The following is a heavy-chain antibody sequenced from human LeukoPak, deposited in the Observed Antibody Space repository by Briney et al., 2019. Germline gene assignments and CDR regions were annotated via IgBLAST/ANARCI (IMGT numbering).Heavy chain of an antibody. Sequence: SETLSLTCTVSGGSISSSSYYWGWIRQPPGKGLEWIGSIYYSGSTYYNPSLKSRVTISVDTSKNQFSLKLSSVTAADTAVYYCARVDSSSWYYYYMDVWGKGTTVTVSS. D-gene: IGHD6-13*01. CDR1: GGSISSSSYY. CDR3: ARVDSSSWYYYYMDV. V-gene: IGHV4-39*07. J-gene: IGHJ6*03. CDR2: IYYSGST.